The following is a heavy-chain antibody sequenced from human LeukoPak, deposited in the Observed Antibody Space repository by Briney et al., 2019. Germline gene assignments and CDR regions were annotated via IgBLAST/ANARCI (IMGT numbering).Heavy chain of an antibody. CDR2: INHSGST. CDR1: GGSFSGYY. V-gene: IGHV4-34*01. J-gene: IGHJ5*02. D-gene: IGHD3-10*01. CDR3: ARDRGYGSGSQNWFDP. Sequence: PSETLSLTCAVYGGSFSGYYWSWIRQPPGKGLEWIGEINHSGSTNYNPSLKSRVTISVDTSKNQFSLKLSSVTAADTAVYYCARDRGYGSGSQNWFDPWGQGTLVTVSS.